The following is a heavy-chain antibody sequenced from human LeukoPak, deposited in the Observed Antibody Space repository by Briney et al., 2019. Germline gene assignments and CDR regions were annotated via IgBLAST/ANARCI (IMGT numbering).Heavy chain of an antibody. Sequence: SETLSLTCTVSGGSISSSSYYWGWIRQPPGKGLEWIGSIYYSGSTYYNPSLKSRVTISVDTSKNQFSLKLSSVTAADTAVYYCARLQVDTAMYLTRFPLSEYYYYGMDVWGQGTTVTVSS. V-gene: IGHV4-39*01. CDR2: IYYSGST. D-gene: IGHD5-18*01. CDR1: GGSISSSSYY. CDR3: ARLQVDTAMYLTRFPLSEYYYYGMDV. J-gene: IGHJ6*02.